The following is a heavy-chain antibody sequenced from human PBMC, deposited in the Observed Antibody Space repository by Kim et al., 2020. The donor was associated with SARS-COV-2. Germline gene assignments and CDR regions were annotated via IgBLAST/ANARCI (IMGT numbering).Heavy chain of an antibody. V-gene: IGHV3-15*01. CDR2: IKSKTDGGTT. Sequence: GGSLRLSCAASGFTFSNAWMSWVRQAPGKGLEWVGRIKSKTDGGTTDYAAPVKGRFTISRDDSKNTLYLQMNSLKTEDTAVYYCTTDLGPGIQHLSEDAFDIWGQGTMVTVSS. J-gene: IGHJ3*02. CDR3: TTDLGPGIQHLSEDAFDI. D-gene: IGHD6-13*01. CDR1: GFTFSNAW.